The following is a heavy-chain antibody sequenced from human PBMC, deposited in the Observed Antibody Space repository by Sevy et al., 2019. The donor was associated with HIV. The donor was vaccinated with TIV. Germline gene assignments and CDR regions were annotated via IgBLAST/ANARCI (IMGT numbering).Heavy chain of an antibody. J-gene: IGHJ4*02. CDR1: GFTFSSYS. CDR3: AGDLGDCTGGSCYPFDY. V-gene: IGHV3-21*01. D-gene: IGHD2-15*01. Sequence: GGSLRLSCAASGFTFSSYSMNWVRQAPGKGLEWVSSISSSSSYIYYADSVNGRFTISRDNAKNSLYLQMNSLRAEDTAVYYCAGDLGDCTGGSCYPFDYWGQGTLVTVSS. CDR2: ISSSSSYI.